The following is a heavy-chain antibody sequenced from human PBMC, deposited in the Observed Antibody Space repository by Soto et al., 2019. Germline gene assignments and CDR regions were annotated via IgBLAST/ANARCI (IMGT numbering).Heavy chain of an antibody. CDR3: ARAQSSPYGMDV. Sequence: QVQLVESGGGVVQPGRSLRLSCAASGFTFSSYGMHWVRQAPGKGLEWVAVIWYDGSNKYYADSVKGRFTISRDNSKNTLYPQMNSLRAEDTAVYYCARAQSSPYGMDVWGQGTTVTVSS. J-gene: IGHJ6*02. V-gene: IGHV3-33*01. CDR1: GFTFSSYG. CDR2: IWYDGSNK.